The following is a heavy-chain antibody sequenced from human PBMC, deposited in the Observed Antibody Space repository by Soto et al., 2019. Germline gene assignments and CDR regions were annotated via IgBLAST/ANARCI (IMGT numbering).Heavy chain of an antibody. J-gene: IGHJ6*02. D-gene: IGHD3-16*02. CDR1: GFTVSSNY. CDR2: IYSGGST. CDR3: ARDRIITFGGVIDFYGMDV. V-gene: IGHV3-53*02. Sequence: EVQLVETGGGLIQPGGSLRLFCAASGFTVSSNYMSWVRQAPGKGPEWVSIIYSGGSTYYADSVKGRFTISRDNSKNTLYLQMNSLRAEDTDVYYCARDRIITFGGVIDFYGMDVWGQGTTVTVSS.